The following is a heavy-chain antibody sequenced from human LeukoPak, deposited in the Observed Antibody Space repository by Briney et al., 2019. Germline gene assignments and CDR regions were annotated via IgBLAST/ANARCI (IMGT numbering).Heavy chain of an antibody. V-gene: IGHV1-2*02. D-gene: IGHD2-2*01. CDR2: INPNSGGT. Sequence: ASVKVSCKASGYTFTGYYMHWVRQAPGQGLEWMGWINPNSGGTNYAQKLQGRVTMTTDTSTSTAYMELRSLRSDDTAVYYCARVGRVVVPAANWYFDLWGRGTLVTVSS. CDR3: ARVGRVVVPAANWYFDL. J-gene: IGHJ2*01. CDR1: GYTFTGYY.